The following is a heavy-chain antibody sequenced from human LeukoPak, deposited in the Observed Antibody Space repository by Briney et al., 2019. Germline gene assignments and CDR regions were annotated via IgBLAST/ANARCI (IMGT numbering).Heavy chain of an antibody. V-gene: IGHV3-13*01. CDR2: IGTAGDT. J-gene: IGHJ4*02. Sequence: GGSLRLSCAASGFTFSSYDMHWVRQATGKGLEWVSAIGTAGDTYYPGSVKGRFTISRDNSKNTLYLQMNGLRAEDTAVYYCATSTLILRLIFDYWGQGTLVTVSP. CDR3: ATSTLILRLIFDY. CDR1: GFTFSSYD. D-gene: IGHD4-17*01.